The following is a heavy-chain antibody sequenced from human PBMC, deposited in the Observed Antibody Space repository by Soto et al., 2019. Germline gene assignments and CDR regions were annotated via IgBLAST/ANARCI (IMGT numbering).Heavy chain of an antibody. CDR2: ISSGSSTV. Sequence: GGSLRLSCAASGFTFRSYSMNWVRQAPGKGLEWISYISSGSSTVHYADSVKGRFTISRDNAKNSLYLQIDSLTDDDTAVYYCARQTWDYDCSYFDFWGPGTLVTVSS. CDR1: GFTFRSYS. CDR3: ARQTWDYDCSYFDF. J-gene: IGHJ4*02. V-gene: IGHV3-48*02. D-gene: IGHD3-16*01.